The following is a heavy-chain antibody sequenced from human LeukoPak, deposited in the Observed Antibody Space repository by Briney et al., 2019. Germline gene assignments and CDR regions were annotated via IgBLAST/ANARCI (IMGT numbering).Heavy chain of an antibody. V-gene: IGHV4-59*01. CDR1: GGSISSYY. CDR3: ARDQDGSCYVDY. Sequence: SETLSLTCTVSGGSISSYYWSWIRQPPGKGLEWIGYISYSGSTNYNPSLKSRVTISVDTSKNQFSLKLSSVTAADTAVYYCARDQDGSCYVDYWGQGTLVTVSS. CDR2: ISYSGST. J-gene: IGHJ4*02. D-gene: IGHD2-15*01.